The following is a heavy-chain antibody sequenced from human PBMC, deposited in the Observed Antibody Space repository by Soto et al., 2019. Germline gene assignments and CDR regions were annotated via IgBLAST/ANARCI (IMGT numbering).Heavy chain of an antibody. J-gene: IGHJ6*02. D-gene: IGHD2-2*01. Sequence: VGSLRLSCAASGFTFSSYAMHWVRQAPGKGLEWVAVISYDGSNKYYADSVKGRFTISRDNSKNTLYLQMNSLRAEDTAVYYCARDLNPIVGVPAAIRPYYYYGMDVWGQGTTVTVSS. V-gene: IGHV3-30-3*01. CDR3: ARDLNPIVGVPAAIRPYYYYGMDV. CDR1: GFTFSSYA. CDR2: ISYDGSNK.